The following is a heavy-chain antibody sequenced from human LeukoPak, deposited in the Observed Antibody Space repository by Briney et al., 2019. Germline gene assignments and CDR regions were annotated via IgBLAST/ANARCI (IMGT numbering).Heavy chain of an antibody. Sequence: GSLRLSCAASGFTFSDYYWSWIRQSPGKGLEWIGEINHRGSTNYNPSLKRRVTISLDTSKNQFSLKLSSVTAADTAVYYCAKSLYGSGSYYNWFDPWGQGTLVTVSS. D-gene: IGHD3-10*01. CDR2: INHRGST. V-gene: IGHV4-34*08. J-gene: IGHJ5*02. CDR1: GFTFSDYY. CDR3: AKSLYGSGSYYNWFDP.